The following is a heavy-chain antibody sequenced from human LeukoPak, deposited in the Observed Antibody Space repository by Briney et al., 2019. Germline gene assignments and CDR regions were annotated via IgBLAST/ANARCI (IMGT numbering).Heavy chain of an antibody. CDR1: GGSFSGYY. D-gene: IGHD6-13*01. CDR2: IYYSGSI. Sequence: SETLSLTCAVYGGSFSGYYWSWIRQPPGKGLEWIGNIYYSGSIYYNPSLKSRVTISVDTSKNQFSLGLSSVTAADTAVYYCARGNRKGKTAAGIVDWGQGTLVTVSS. J-gene: IGHJ4*02. CDR3: ARGNRKGKTAAGIVD. V-gene: IGHV4-34*01.